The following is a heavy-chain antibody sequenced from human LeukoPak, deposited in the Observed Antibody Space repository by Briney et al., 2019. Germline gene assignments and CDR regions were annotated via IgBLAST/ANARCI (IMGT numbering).Heavy chain of an antibody. D-gene: IGHD2-8*02. CDR1: GYTFFGYY. Sequence: ASVKVSCQASGYTFFGYYMHWVRQAPGQGLEWMGWINPNSGGTNYAQKFQGRVTMTRDTSIGTDYMKLSSLRSDDTAVYYCARVSEELVIDHWGQGTLVTVS. V-gene: IGHV1-2*02. J-gene: IGHJ4*02. CDR3: ARVSEELVIDH. CDR2: INPNSGGT.